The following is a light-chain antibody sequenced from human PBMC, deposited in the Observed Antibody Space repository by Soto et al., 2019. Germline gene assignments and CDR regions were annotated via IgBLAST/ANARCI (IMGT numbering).Light chain of an antibody. J-gene: IGKJ4*01. CDR3: QQSYNIQALT. Sequence: DIQMTQSPSSLSASVGDRVAITCRASQNIRNYLNWYQQKPGKAPRVLIYGAASLQSGVPSRFIGSGSGRNFSLTINSLQPDDYATYYCQQSYNIQALTFGGGTKVEIK. CDR1: QNIRNY. V-gene: IGKV1-39*01. CDR2: GAA.